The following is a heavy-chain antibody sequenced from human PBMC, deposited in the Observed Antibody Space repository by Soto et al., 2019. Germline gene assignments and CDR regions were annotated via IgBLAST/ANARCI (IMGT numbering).Heavy chain of an antibody. D-gene: IGHD2-2*01. CDR3: ARGPPLVVPAPINWFDP. CDR1: GGSFSGYY. J-gene: IGHJ5*02. Sequence: SETLSLTCAVYGGSFSGYYWSWIRQPPGKGLEWIGEINHSGSTNYNPSLKSRVTISVDTSKNQFSLKLSSVTAADTAVYYCARGPPLVVPAPINWFDPWGQGTLVTVSS. V-gene: IGHV4-34*01. CDR2: INHSGST.